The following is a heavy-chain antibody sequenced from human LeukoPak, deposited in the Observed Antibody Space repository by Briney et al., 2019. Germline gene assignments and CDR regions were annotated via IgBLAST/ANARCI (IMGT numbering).Heavy chain of an antibody. J-gene: IGHJ3*02. D-gene: IGHD3-22*01. Sequence: GGSLRLSCAASGFTFSDFYMSWIRQAPGKGLEWASYISSSGSTIYYADSVKGRFTISRDSAKNSLYLQMNSLRAEDTAVYYCARLPYDSSAYWAFDIWGQGTMVTVSS. CDR3: ARLPYDSSAYWAFDI. V-gene: IGHV3-11*04. CDR1: GFTFSDFY. CDR2: ISSSGSTI.